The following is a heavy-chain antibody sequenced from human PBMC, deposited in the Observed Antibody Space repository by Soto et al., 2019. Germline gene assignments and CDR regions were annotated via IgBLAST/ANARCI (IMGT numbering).Heavy chain of an antibody. V-gene: IGHV1-18*01. Sequence: GASVKVSCKASGYTFTSYGISWVRQAPGQGLEWMGWISAYNGNTNYAQKLQGRVTMTTDTSTSTAYMELRSLRSDDTAVYYCSRDCAPGLPVLMVYATNWFDPWGQGTLVTVSS. D-gene: IGHD2-8*01. J-gene: IGHJ5*02. CDR2: ISAYNGNT. CDR3: SRDCAPGLPVLMVYATNWFDP. CDR1: GYTFTSYG.